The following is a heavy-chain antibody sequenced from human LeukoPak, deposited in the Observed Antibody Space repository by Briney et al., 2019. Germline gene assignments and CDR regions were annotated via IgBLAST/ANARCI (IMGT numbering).Heavy chain of an antibody. CDR2: ISYDGSNK. CDR3: ARGAYDFWSGSTVYYYYMDV. V-gene: IGHV3-30*04. CDR1: GFTFSSYA. D-gene: IGHD3-3*01. J-gene: IGHJ6*03. Sequence: GGSLRLSCAASGFTFSSYAMHWVRQAPGKGLEWVAVISYDGSNKYYADSVKGRFTISRDNSKNTLYLQMNSLRAEDTAVYYCARGAYDFWSGSTVYYYYMDVWGKGTTVTVSS.